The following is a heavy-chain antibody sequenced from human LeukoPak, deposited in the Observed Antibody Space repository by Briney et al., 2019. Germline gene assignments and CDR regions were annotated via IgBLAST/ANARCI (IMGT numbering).Heavy chain of an antibody. J-gene: IGHJ6*03. V-gene: IGHV2-70*11. CDR1: GFSLSTSGMY. D-gene: IGHD3-22*01. Sequence: SGPPLVKPTQTLTLTSTFSGFSLSTSGMYVSWIRQLPGKALECLARIDWDDDKYYSTSLKTRLTISKDTSKNQVVLTMTNMDPVDTATYYCARNRGMYYYDSSGYYYSYYYYMDVWGKGTTVTVSS. CDR2: IDWDDDK. CDR3: ARNRGMYYYDSSGYYYSYYYYMDV.